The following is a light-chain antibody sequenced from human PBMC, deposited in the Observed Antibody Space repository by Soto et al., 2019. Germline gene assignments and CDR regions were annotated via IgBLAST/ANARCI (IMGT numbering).Light chain of an antibody. CDR2: DAS. CDR3: QQYNNYLYT. J-gene: IGKJ2*01. Sequence: DIQMTQSPSPLSASVGDRVTITCRASQSINNWLAWYQQKPGKAPKLLIFDASTLESGVPSRFSGSASGTEFTLTISSLQPDDFATYYCQQYNNYLYTFGQGTKLEIK. V-gene: IGKV1-5*01. CDR1: QSINNW.